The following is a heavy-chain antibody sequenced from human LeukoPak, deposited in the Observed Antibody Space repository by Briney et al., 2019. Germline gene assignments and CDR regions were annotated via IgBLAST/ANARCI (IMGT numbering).Heavy chain of an antibody. CDR1: GYTFTGYY. J-gene: IGHJ5*02. D-gene: IGHD3-10*01. Sequence: GASVKVSCKASGYTFTGYYMHWVRQAPGQGLEWMGWINPNSGGTNYAQKFQGRVTMTRDTSISTAYMELRSLRSDDTAVYYCARDLVTMVRGVIPTIGNWFDPWGQGTLVTVSS. V-gene: IGHV1-2*02. CDR2: INPNSGGT. CDR3: ARDLVTMVRGVIPTIGNWFDP.